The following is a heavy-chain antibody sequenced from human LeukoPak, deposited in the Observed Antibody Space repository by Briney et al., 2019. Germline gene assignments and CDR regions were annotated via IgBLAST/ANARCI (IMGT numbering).Heavy chain of an antibody. CDR1: GFTFSSYA. CDR2: ISYDGSNK. CDR3: AKGSIYGDYGDFDH. D-gene: IGHD4-17*01. V-gene: IGHV3-30-3*01. J-gene: IGHJ4*02. Sequence: PGRSLRLSCAASGFTFSSYAMHWVRQAPGKGLEWVAVISYDGSNKYYADSVKGRFTISRDNAKNSLYLQMNSLRADDTAVYYCAKGSIYGDYGDFDHWGQGTLVTVSS.